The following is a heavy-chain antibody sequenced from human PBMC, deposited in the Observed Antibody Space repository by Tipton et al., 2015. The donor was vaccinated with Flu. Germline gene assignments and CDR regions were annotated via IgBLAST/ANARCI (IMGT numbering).Heavy chain of an antibody. D-gene: IGHD2-21*01. J-gene: IGHJ4*02. CDR1: GFTFSSYW. V-gene: IGHV3-7*03. Sequence: SLRLSCAASGFTFSSYWMTWVRQAPGKGLEWVANINQDGGVKYYVDSVKGRFTISRDNARNSVFLQMNSLRAEDTAVYYCARQIGGGDCYWGQGTLVTVSS. CDR3: ARQIGGGDCY. CDR2: INQDGGVK.